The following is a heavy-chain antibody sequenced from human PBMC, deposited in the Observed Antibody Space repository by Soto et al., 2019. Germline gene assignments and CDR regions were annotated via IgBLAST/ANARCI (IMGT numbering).Heavy chain of an antibody. D-gene: IGHD2-15*01. Sequence: GASVKIAWMASGYTFTRCTMNCVRQAPGQRLEWMGWINPDNGNTKSSQKFQDRVIITRDTSASTAYMDLSSLRSEDTAVYYFARGIATGQLDPWGQGTLVTVSS. CDR1: GYTFTRCT. CDR3: ARGIATGQLDP. CDR2: INPDNGNT. V-gene: IGHV1-3*01. J-gene: IGHJ5*02.